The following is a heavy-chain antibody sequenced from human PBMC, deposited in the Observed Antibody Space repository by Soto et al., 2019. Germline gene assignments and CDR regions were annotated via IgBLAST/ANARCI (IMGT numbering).Heavy chain of an antibody. CDR1: GFTFSSYG. CDR2: IWYDGSNK. V-gene: IGHV3-33*01. CDR3: ARDGSPLESIAAAGYGMDV. J-gene: IGHJ6*02. D-gene: IGHD6-13*01. Sequence: GGSLRLSCAASGFTFSSYGMHWVRQAPGKGLEWVAVIWYDGSNKYYADSVKGRFTISRDNSKNTLYLQMNSLRAEDTAVYYCARDGSPLESIAAAGYGMDVWGQGTTVTVSS.